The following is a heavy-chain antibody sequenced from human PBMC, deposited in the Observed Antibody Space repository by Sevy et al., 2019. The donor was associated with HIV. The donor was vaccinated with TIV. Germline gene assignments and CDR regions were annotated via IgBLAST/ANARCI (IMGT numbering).Heavy chain of an antibody. Sequence: GGSLRLSCAASGFTFSSYGMHWVRQAPGKGLEWVAVISYDGSNKYYADSVKGRLTISRGNSKNTLYLQMNSLRAEDTAVYYCAKEVEGYYGSGSYHEFDYWGQGTLVTVSS. CDR2: ISYDGSNK. V-gene: IGHV3-30*18. CDR1: GFTFSSYG. CDR3: AKEVEGYYGSGSYHEFDY. D-gene: IGHD3-10*01. J-gene: IGHJ4*02.